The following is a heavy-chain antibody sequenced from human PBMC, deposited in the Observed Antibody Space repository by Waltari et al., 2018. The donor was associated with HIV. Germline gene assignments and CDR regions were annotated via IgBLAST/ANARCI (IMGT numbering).Heavy chain of an antibody. J-gene: IGHJ1*01. CDR1: GVTFSSSE. CDR3: VRQGRYDTSHYYSGYY. Sequence: VDLVESGGDLVPHGGSQRISCEVSGVTFSSSEMTGVRQAPGKGLEWFSYISRSGSTISYADSVKGRFTIARDNTNHSLSLQMTSLRVEDTAYYYCVRQGRYDTSHYYSGYYWGQGTLVTVSS. CDR2: ISRSGSTI. V-gene: IGHV3-48*03. D-gene: IGHD3-3*01.